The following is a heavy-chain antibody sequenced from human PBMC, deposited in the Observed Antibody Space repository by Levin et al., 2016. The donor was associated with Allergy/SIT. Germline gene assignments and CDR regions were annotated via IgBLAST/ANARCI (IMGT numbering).Heavy chain of an antibody. CDR3: ARGSRYYCSGGSCYASNIYYYYGMDV. Sequence: SETLSLTCTVSGGSISSGSYYWSWIRQPAGKGLEWIGRIYTSGSTNYNPSLKSRVTISVDTSKNQFSLKLSSVTAADTAVYYCARGSRYYCSGGSCYASNIYYYYGMDVWGQGTTVTVSS. CDR2: IYTSGST. V-gene: IGHV4-61*02. D-gene: IGHD2-15*01. CDR1: GGSISSGSYY. J-gene: IGHJ6*02.